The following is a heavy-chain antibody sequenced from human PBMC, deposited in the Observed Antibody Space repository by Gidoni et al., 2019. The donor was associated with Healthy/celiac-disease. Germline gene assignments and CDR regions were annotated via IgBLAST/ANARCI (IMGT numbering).Heavy chain of an antibody. V-gene: IGHV1-2*02. CDR1: GYTFTGYY. D-gene: IGHD3-3*01. J-gene: IGHJ2*01. Sequence: QVQLVQSGAEVKKPGASVKVSCKASGYTFTGYYMHLVRHDTGQGLEWLGWINPNSGGTNYAQKFKGRVTMTRDTSISTAYMELSRLRSDDTAVYYCARVHGLRFVEYTGRRGAPRHWYFDLWGRGTLVTVSS. CDR2: INPNSGGT. CDR3: ARVHGLRFVEYTGRRGAPRHWYFDL.